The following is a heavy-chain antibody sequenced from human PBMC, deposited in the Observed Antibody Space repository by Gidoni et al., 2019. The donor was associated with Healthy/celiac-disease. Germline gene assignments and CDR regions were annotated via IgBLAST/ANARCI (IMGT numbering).Heavy chain of an antibody. CDR3: AKDSSPDDYGDVFFDY. CDR1: GFTFGDYA. Sequence: ASGFTFGDYAMHWVRQAPRKGLEWVSGISWNSGSIGYADSVKGRFTISRDNAKNSLYLQMNSLRAEDTAFYYCAKDSSPDDYGDVFFDYWGQGTLVTVSS. J-gene: IGHJ4*02. V-gene: IGHV3-9*01. D-gene: IGHD4-17*01. CDR2: ISWNSGSI.